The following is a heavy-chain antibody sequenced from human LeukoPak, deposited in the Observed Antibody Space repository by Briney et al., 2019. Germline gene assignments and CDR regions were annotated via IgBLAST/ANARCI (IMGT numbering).Heavy chain of an antibody. Sequence: ASVKVSCKASGGTFSSYAISWVRQAPGQGLEWMGGIIPIFGTANYAQKFQGRVTMTEDTSTDTAYMELSGLTSEDTAMYYCATHTIFGVVAYAFHIWGRGTLVTVSS. J-gene: IGHJ3*02. CDR1: GGTFSSYA. D-gene: IGHD3-3*01. CDR2: IIPIFGTA. CDR3: ATHTIFGVVAYAFHI. V-gene: IGHV1-69*06.